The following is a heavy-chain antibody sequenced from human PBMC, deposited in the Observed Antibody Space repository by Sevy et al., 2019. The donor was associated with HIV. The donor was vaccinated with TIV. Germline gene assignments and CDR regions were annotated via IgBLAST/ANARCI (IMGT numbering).Heavy chain of an antibody. Sequence: SETLSLTCAVSGGSISSGGYSWSWIRQPPGKGLEWIGYIYHSGSTYYNPSLKSRVTISVDRSKNQFSPKLSSVTAADTAVYYCASAYYYDSSTSGYFDYWGQGTLVTVSS. CDR1: GGSISSGGYS. J-gene: IGHJ4*02. V-gene: IGHV4-30-2*01. CDR2: IYHSGST. CDR3: ASAYYYDSSTSGYFDY. D-gene: IGHD3-22*01.